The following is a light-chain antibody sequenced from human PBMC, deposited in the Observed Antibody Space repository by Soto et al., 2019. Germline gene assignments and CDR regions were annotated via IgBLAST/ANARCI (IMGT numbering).Light chain of an antibody. J-gene: IGKJ3*01. V-gene: IGKV3-20*01. CDR1: QSVSSSY. Sequence: EIVLTQSPGTLSLSPGERVTLSCRASQSVSSSYLAWYQQKPGQAPRLLIHGASSRATGIPDRFSGSGSGTDFTLTISRLEPEDFALYYCQQYGSSPSFIFGPGTKWISN. CDR2: GAS. CDR3: QQYGSSPSFI.